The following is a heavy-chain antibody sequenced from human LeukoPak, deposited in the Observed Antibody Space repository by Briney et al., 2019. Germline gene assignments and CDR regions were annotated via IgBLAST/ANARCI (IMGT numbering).Heavy chain of an antibody. CDR1: GYTFTGYY. Sequence: ASVKVSCKASGYTFTGYYMHWVRQAPGQGLERMGWINPNSGGTNYAQKFQGRVTMTRDTSISTAYMELSRLRSDDTAVYYCARARAGYSSGWFDYWGQGTLVTVSS. CDR2: INPNSGGT. J-gene: IGHJ4*02. D-gene: IGHD6-19*01. CDR3: ARARAGYSSGWFDY. V-gene: IGHV1-2*02.